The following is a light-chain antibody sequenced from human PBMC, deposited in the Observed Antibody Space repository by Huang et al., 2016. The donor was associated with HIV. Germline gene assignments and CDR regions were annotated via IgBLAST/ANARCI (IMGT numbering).Light chain of an antibody. CDR3: QQYNNWPRT. CDR1: QRVSSN. CDR2: GAS. V-gene: IGKV3-15*01. J-gene: IGKJ1*01. Sequence: EIVMTPSPATLSVSPVERATLSCRASQRVSSNLAWYQQKPGQAPRLLIYGASTRATWIPARFSGSGSGTEFTLTISSLQSEDFAVYYCQQYNNWPRTFGQGTKVEIK.